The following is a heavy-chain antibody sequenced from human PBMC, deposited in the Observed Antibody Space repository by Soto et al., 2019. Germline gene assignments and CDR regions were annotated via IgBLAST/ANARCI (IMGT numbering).Heavy chain of an antibody. CDR1: GITFRSYD. CDR3: AKGEIHGSNLDC. Sequence: EVQLLESGGNLVQPGGSLRLSCAASGITFRSYDMSWVRQAPGKGLEWVSTISGGGFNTYYADSVKGRFTISRDNSKNTLYLQMNSLNAEDAAVYYCAKGEIHGSNLDCWGQGTLVTVSS. V-gene: IGHV3-23*01. D-gene: IGHD2-2*01. J-gene: IGHJ4*02. CDR2: ISGGGFNT.